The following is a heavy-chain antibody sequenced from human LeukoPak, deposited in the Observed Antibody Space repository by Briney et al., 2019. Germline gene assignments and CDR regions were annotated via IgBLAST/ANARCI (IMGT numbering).Heavy chain of an antibody. CDR2: LYSGGHP. CDR1: GFSVSSNY. CDR3: ARGGTTVITEYFDY. Sequence: GGSLRLSCAASGFSVSSNYMRWVRQAPGKGLEWVSDLYSGGHPNQADPVKGRFTISRDNTKNTVYLQMNSLIVEDTAVYYCARGGTTVITEYFDYWGQGTLVTVSS. V-gene: IGHV3-53*01. J-gene: IGHJ4*02. D-gene: IGHD4-23*01.